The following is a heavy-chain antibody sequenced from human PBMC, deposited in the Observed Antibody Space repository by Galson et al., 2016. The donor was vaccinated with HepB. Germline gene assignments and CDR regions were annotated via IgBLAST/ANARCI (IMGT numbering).Heavy chain of an antibody. V-gene: IGHV3-11*06. J-gene: IGHJ5*02. CDR3: AREEYSSSVGDLGWFDP. CDR2: ISSGGTYI. Sequence: SLRLSCAASDFTFSDHYINWLRQAPGKGLEWLSYISSGGTYIKYADSVKGRFTISRDNAKKSMYLQMNSLRDEDTAVYYCAREEYSSSVGDLGWFDPWGQGTLVTVSS. CDR1: DFTFSDHY. D-gene: IGHD6-6*01.